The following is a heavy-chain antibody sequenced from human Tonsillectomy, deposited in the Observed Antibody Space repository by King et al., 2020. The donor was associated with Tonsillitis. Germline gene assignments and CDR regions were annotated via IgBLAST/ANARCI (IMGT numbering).Heavy chain of an antibody. D-gene: IGHD5-24*01. V-gene: IGHV4-59*08. CDR1: GGSLSSYY. Sequence: QLQESGPGLVKPSETLSLTCSVSGGSLSSYYWSWIRQPPGKGLEWNGYINYSGSTNYNTSLQSRVTISVDTSKNQFSLKLSSVTAAARAVYYCARRRRDGKNWSWFDPWGQGTLVTVSS. CDR2: INYSGST. CDR3: ARRRRDGKNWSWFDP. J-gene: IGHJ5*02.